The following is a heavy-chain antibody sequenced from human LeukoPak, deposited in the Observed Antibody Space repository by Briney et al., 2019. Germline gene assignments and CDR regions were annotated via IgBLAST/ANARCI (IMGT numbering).Heavy chain of an antibody. CDR1: GVSISSSNSY. V-gene: IGHV4-39*01. J-gene: IGHJ3*02. CDR3: ARRKSGSYSTAFDI. CDR2: IYYSGNT. Sequence: SETLSLTCTVSGVSISSSNSYWGWIRQPPGKGLEWIGSIYYSGNTYYNASLKSQVSISIDTSKNQFSLRLTSVTAADTAVYYCARRKSGSYSTAFDIWGQGTMVTVSS. D-gene: IGHD1-26*01.